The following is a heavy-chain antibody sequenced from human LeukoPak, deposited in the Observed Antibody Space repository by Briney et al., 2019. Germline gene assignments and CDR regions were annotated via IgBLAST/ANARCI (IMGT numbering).Heavy chain of an antibody. Sequence: GESLRISGKGSGYSFTNYWISWVRQMPGKGLEWMGRIDPSDSYTNYSPSFQGHVTISADKSISTAYLQWSSLKASDTAMYYCARTPAVTPDYWGQGTLVTVSS. CDR3: ARTPAVTPDY. CDR1: GYSFTNYW. D-gene: IGHD4-11*01. V-gene: IGHV5-10-1*01. CDR2: IDPSDSYT. J-gene: IGHJ4*02.